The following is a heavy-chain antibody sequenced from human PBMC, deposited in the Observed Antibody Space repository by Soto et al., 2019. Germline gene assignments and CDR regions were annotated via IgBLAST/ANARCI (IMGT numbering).Heavy chain of an antibody. CDR2: IYYSGST. J-gene: IGHJ6*02. CDR1: GGSISSSSYY. Sequence: SETRSLTCTVSGGSISSSSYYWGWIRQPPGKGLEWIGSIYYSGSTYYNPSLKSRVTISVDTSKNQFSLKLSSVTAADTAVYYCACIFSGGYGYGFYYYGMDVWGQGTTVT. V-gene: IGHV4-39*01. CDR3: ACIFSGGYGYGFYYYGMDV. D-gene: IGHD5-18*01.